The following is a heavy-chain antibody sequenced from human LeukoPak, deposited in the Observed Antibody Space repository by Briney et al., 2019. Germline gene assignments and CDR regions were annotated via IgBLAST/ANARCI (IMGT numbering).Heavy chain of an antibody. CDR2: IYHSGST. CDR3: ARAPGGDAFDI. D-gene: IGHD4-23*01. V-gene: IGHV4-30-2*01. CDR1: GGSISSGGYS. Sequence: PSETLSLTCAVSGGSISSGGYSWGWLGQAPGKGLEWIGYIYHSGSTYYNPSLKSRVTISVDRSKNQFSLKLSSVTAADTAVYYCARAPGGDAFDIWGQGTMVTVSS. J-gene: IGHJ3*02.